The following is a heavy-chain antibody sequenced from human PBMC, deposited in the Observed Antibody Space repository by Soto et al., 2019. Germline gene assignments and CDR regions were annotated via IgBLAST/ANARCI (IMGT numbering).Heavy chain of an antibody. J-gene: IGHJ4*02. Sequence: GGSLRLSCAASGFTFSSYAMHWVRQAPGKGLEWVAVISYDGSNKYYADSVKGRFTISRDNSKNTLYLQMNSLRAEDTAVYYCARDPLELGYCSGGSCYSGGYFDYWGQGTLVTVSS. CDR3: ARDPLELGYCSGGSCYSGGYFDY. D-gene: IGHD2-15*01. V-gene: IGHV3-30*04. CDR2: ISYDGSNK. CDR1: GFTFSSYA.